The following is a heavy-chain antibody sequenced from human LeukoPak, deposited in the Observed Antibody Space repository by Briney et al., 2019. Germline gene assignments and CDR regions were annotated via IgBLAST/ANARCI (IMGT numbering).Heavy chain of an antibody. CDR3: ARHRREFASIDY. V-gene: IGHV4-59*08. CDR1: GGSISSYC. J-gene: IGHJ4*02. CDR2: IYYSGST. Sequence: SPTLSLTCTVAGGSISSYCCGWVRQPPGKGLEWIGYIYYSGSTNYNPSLKSRVTISVDTSKNQFSLKLSSVTAADTAVYYCARHRREFASIDYGGQGTLVTVSS.